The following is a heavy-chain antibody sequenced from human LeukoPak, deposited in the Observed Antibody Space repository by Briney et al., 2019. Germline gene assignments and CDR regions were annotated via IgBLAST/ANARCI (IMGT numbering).Heavy chain of an antibody. CDR2: ISSSSSYT. D-gene: IGHD6-13*01. Sequence: PGGSLRLSCAASGFTFSDYYMSWIRQAPGKGLEWVSYISSSSSYTNYADSVKGRFTISRDNDKNSLYLQTNSLRAEDTAVYYCARAGAAAGTGGYWGQGTLVTVSS. J-gene: IGHJ4*02. V-gene: IGHV3-11*06. CDR1: GFTFSDYY. CDR3: ARAGAAAGTGGY.